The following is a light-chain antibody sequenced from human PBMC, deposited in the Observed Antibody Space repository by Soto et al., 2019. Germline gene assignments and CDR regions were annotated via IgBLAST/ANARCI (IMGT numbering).Light chain of an antibody. CDR3: QTWGPGIVV. Sequence: QSVLTQSPSVSASLGASVNLTYTLSSGHRTYAIAWHQVQSGKGPRFLMTINSDGSHNRGDGVPARFSGASFGAERFLIISSLQSDDETDYYCQTWGPGIVVFGGGTKVTVL. J-gene: IGLJ2*01. V-gene: IGLV4-69*01. CDR2: INSDGSH. CDR1: SGHRTYA.